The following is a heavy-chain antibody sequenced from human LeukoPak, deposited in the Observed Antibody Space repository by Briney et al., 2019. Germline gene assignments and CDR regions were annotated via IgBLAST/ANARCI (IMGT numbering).Heavy chain of an antibody. J-gene: IGHJ1*01. CDR2: INHSGST. V-gene: IGHV4-34*01. CDR1: GGSFSGYY. D-gene: IGHD6-13*01. CDR3: AGRSSWTNYEYFQH. Sequence: PSETLSLTCAVYGGSFSGYYWSWIRQPPGKGLEWIGEINHSGSTNYNPSLKSRVTISVDTSKNQFSLKLRSVTAADKAVYYCAGRSSWTNYEYFQHWGQGTLVTVSS.